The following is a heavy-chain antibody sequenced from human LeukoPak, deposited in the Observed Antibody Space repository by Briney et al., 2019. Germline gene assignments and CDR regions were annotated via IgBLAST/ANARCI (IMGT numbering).Heavy chain of an antibody. CDR1: GFTFSTYW. J-gene: IGHJ4*02. CDR2: INREGTST. D-gene: IGHD2-15*01. Sequence: QPGGSLRLSCAASGFTFSTYWMYWVRQAPGKGLVWVSRINREGTSTTYADFVKGRFTISRDNAKNTLYLQMDSLRAEDTAVYYCARWDCSGGDCNSGSRFIDYWGQGTLVTVSS. CDR3: ARWDCSGGDCNSGSRFIDY. V-gene: IGHV3-74*01.